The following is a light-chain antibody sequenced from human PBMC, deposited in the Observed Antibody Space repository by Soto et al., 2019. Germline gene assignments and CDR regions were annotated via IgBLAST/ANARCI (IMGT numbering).Light chain of an antibody. CDR2: AAS. V-gene: IGKV1-8*01. J-gene: IGKJ4*01. CDR3: QQYDSYPLT. Sequence: AIRMTQSPSSLSASTGDRVTITCRASQGISSYLAWYQQKPGKAPKLLIYAASTLQSGVPSRFSGSGSGTDFTLTISCLQSEDFATYYCQQYDSYPLTFGGGTKVDIK. CDR1: QGISSY.